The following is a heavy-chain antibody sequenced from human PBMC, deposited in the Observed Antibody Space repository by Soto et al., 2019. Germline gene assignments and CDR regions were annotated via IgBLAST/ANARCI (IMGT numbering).Heavy chain of an antibody. CDR1: GYTFTSYY. V-gene: IGHV1-46*01. CDR3: ARGGAGGYNYYYYYGMDV. D-gene: IGHD5-12*01. J-gene: IGHJ6*02. Sequence: ASVKVSCKASGYTFTSYYMHWVRQAPGQGLEWMGIINPSGGSTSYAQKFQGRVTMTRDTSTSTVYMELSSLRSEDTAVYYCARGGAGGYNYYYYYGMDVWGQGTTVTAP. CDR2: INPSGGST.